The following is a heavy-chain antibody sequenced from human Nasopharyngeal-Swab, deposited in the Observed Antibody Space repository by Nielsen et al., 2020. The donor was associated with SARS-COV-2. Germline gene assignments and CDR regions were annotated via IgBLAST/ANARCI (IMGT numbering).Heavy chain of an antibody. CDR3: AAGKHWGSSLAH. CDR1: GDSVSSTNAA. D-gene: IGHD7-27*01. V-gene: IGHV6-1*01. J-gene: IGHJ4*02. Sequence: SQTLSLTCAISGDSVSSTNAAWHWIRQSPTRGLEWLGRSYYRSKWYDDDAVSVKSRLTIYPDTSKNQFSLQLNSLTPDDTAVYYCAAGKHWGSSLAHWAQGILVTVSS. CDR2: SYYRSKWYD.